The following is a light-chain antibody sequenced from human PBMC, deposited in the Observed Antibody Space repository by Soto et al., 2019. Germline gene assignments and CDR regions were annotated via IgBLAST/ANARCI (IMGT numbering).Light chain of an antibody. CDR1: ISNLGSNF. J-gene: IGLJ3*02. CDR2: RNN. V-gene: IGLV1-47*01. Sequence: QSVLTQPPSASGTPGQRVTISCSGSISNLGSNFVFWYQQLPGAAPKLLISRNNQRPSGVSDRFSGSKSGTSASLAISGLRSEDEADYHCDAWDDNLSGVVFGGGTKLTVL. CDR3: DAWDDNLSGVV.